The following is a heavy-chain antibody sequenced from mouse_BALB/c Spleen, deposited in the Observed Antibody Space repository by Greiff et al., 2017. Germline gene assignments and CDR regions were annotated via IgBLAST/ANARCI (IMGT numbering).Heavy chain of an antibody. J-gene: IGHJ3*01. CDR3: ARQEISTMVTSWFAY. CDR1: GFTFSSYT. CDR2: ISNGGGST. Sequence: EVKLVESGGGLVQPGGSLKLSCAASGFTFSSYTMSWVRQTPEKRLEWVAYISNGGGSTYYPDTVKGRFTISRDNANNTLYLQMSSLKSEDTAMYYCARQEISTMVTSWFAYWGQGTLVTVSA. V-gene: IGHV5-12-2*01. D-gene: IGHD2-2*01.